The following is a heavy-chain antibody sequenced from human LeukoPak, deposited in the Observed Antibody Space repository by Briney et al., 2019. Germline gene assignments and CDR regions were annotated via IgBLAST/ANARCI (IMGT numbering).Heavy chain of an antibody. CDR1: GGSISSYY. CDR3: ARHLGPRDGYNFSWFDP. J-gene: IGHJ5*02. V-gene: IGHV4-59*08. CDR2: IYYSGST. D-gene: IGHD5-24*01. Sequence: SETLPLTCTVSGGSISSYYWSWIRQPPGKGLEWIGYIYYSGSTNYNPSLKSRVTISVDTSKNQFSLKLSSVTAADTAVYYCARHLGPRDGYNFSWFDPWGQGTLVTVSS.